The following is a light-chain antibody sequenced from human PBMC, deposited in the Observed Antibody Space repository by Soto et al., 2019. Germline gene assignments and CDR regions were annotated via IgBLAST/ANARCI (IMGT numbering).Light chain of an antibody. CDR2: DAS. Sequence: DIDMTQSPSSLCASVGDRVTITCQARHDLTNYLKWYQHKPGKAPKLLIYDASILEAGVPSRFSGSGSGTDFTFTISSLQPEDVATYYCQKCDYLPIFGPGTKVDI. V-gene: IGKV1-33*01. CDR3: QKCDYLPI. J-gene: IGKJ3*01. CDR1: HDLTNY.